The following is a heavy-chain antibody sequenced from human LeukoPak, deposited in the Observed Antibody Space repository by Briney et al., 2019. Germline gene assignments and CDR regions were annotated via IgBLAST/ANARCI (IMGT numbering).Heavy chain of an antibody. Sequence: SETLSLTCTVSGGSISSYYWSWIRQPPGKGLEWIGYIYYSGSTNYNPSLKSRVTISVDTSKSQFSLKLSSVTAADTAVYYCGRRGSYYYDSSGYYFDYWGQGTLVTVSS. V-gene: IGHV4-59*08. D-gene: IGHD3-22*01. CDR1: GGSISSYY. CDR3: GRRGSYYYDSSGYYFDY. J-gene: IGHJ4*02. CDR2: IYYSGST.